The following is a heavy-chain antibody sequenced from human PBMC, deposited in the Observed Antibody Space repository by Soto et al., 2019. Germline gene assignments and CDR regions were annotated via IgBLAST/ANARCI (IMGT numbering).Heavy chain of an antibody. CDR1: GFTFSSFG. D-gene: IGHD6-13*01. J-gene: IGHJ5*02. Sequence: GGSLRLSCAASGFTFSSFGMHWVRQAPGKGLEWVAHISYDGSNEHSADSVKGRFTISRDNSKNTLYLQMNSLRAEDTAVYYCANSRAKFIAADEEPWGQGTLVTVSS. CDR3: ANSRAKFIAADEEP. CDR2: ISYDGSNE. V-gene: IGHV3-30*18.